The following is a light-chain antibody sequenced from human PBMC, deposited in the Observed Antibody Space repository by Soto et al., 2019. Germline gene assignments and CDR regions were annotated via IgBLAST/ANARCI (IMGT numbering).Light chain of an antibody. Sequence: DIQITQTPYSLSASVGDRVTITCRASQSISSYLNWYQQKPGKAPKLLIYAASSLQSGVPSRFSGSGSGTDLTLTISSLQHEDFATYYCQQIYSTPRTCGQGTKVDIK. CDR1: QSISSY. J-gene: IGKJ1*01. V-gene: IGKV1-39*01. CDR2: AAS. CDR3: QQIYSTPRT.